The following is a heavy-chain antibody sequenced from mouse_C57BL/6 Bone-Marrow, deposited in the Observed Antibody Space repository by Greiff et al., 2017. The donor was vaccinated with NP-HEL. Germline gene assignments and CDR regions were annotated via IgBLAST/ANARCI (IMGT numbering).Heavy chain of an antibody. CDR2: INPNYGTT. CDR1: GYSFTDYN. D-gene: IGHD1-1*02. J-gene: IGHJ2*01. Sequence: EVKLMESGPELVKPGASVKISCKASGYSFTDYNMNWVKQSNGKSLEWIGVINPNYGTTSYNQKFKGKATLTVDQSSSTAYMQLNSLTSEDSAVYYGAREGDYYGVYFDYWGQGTTLTVSS. CDR3: AREGDYYGVYFDY. V-gene: IGHV1-39*01.